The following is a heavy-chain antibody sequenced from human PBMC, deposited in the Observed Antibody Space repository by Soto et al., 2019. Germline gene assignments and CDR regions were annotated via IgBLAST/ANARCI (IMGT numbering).Heavy chain of an antibody. Sequence: SETLSLTCGVYGGSFSCYYWSWIRQPPGKGLEWIGEINHSGSTNYNPSLKSRVTISVDTSKNQFSLKLSSVTAADTAVYYCARGRDYYDSSAIKGDTFDYWGQGTLVTVSS. CDR2: INHSGST. CDR1: GGSFSCYY. J-gene: IGHJ4*02. CDR3: ARGRDYYDSSAIKGDTFDY. D-gene: IGHD3-22*01. V-gene: IGHV4-34*01.